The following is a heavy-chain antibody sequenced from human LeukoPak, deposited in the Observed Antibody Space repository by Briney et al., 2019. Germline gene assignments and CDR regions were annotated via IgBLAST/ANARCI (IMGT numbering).Heavy chain of an antibody. CDR1: GFTFSSYA. CDR3: ATGMIVVN. CDR2: IYSGGST. D-gene: IGHD3-22*01. J-gene: IGHJ4*02. V-gene: IGHV3-66*01. Sequence: SGGSLRLSCAASGFTFSSYAMSWVRQAPGKGLEWVSVIYSGGSTYYADSVKGRFTISRDNSKNTLYLQMNSLRAEDAAVYYCATGMIVVNWGQGTLVTVSS.